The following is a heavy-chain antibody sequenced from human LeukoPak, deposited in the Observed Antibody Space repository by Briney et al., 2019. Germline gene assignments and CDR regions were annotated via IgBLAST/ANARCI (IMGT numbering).Heavy chain of an antibody. CDR3: ARFSSGCSTASCYLTN. D-gene: IGHD2-2*01. J-gene: IGHJ4*02. Sequence: SETLSLTCTVGGGSLSSHYWSWIRQPPGKGLELVGHIYYTGTSFYNPSLNSRVTISLDTSRNQFSLRLTSVTAADTAVYYCARFSSGCSTASCYLTNWGQGTLVTVSS. CDR1: GGSLSSHY. CDR2: IYYTGTS. V-gene: IGHV4-59*11.